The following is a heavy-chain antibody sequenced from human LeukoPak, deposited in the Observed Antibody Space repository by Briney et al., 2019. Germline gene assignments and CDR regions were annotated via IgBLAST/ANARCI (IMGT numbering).Heavy chain of an antibody. CDR3: ARVRYCSGGSCKPFDS. CDR1: GYTFTSCD. V-gene: IGHV1-8*03. D-gene: IGHD2-15*01. Sequence: VASVKVSCKASGYTFTSCDINWVRQATGQGLEWMGWMNPNSGNTGYAQKFQGRVTITRNTSISTAYMELSSLRSEDTAVYYCARVRYCSGGSCKPFDSWGQGTLVTVSS. CDR2: MNPNSGNT. J-gene: IGHJ4*02.